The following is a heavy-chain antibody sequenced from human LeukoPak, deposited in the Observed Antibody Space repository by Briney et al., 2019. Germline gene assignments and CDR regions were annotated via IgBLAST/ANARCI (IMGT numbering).Heavy chain of an antibody. V-gene: IGHV3-9*01. J-gene: IGHJ3*02. D-gene: IGHD3-9*01. CDR2: IGWSSGII. CDR1: GFIFDDHG. CDR3: AKDTGSPVDEITIEDNAFDI. Sequence: GGSLRLSCAASGFIFDDHGMHWVRQAPGKGLEWVSGIGWSSGIIGYADSVKGRFTISRDNAKNSLDPQMERPRAEETAVYYRAKDTGSPVDEITIEDNAFDIWAQGPMVTVSS.